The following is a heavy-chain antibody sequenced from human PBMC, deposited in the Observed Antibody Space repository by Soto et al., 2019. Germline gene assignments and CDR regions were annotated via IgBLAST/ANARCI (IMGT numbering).Heavy chain of an antibody. CDR2: ISYDGSNK. D-gene: IGHD3-16*01. CDR1: GFTFSSYA. V-gene: IGHV3-30-3*01. J-gene: IGHJ6*02. CDR3: ARRGYDYVWGDGMDV. Sequence: QVQLVESGGGVVQPGRSLRLSCAASGFTFSSYARHWVRQAPGKGLEWVAVISYDGSNKYYADSVKGRFTISRDNSKNTLYLQMNSLRAEDTAVYYCARRGYDYVWGDGMDVWGQGTTVTVSS.